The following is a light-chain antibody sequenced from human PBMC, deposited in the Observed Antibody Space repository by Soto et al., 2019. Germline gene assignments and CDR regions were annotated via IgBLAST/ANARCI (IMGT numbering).Light chain of an antibody. CDR3: QHYNSWPRT. CDR1: QSVSSN. V-gene: IGKV3-15*01. Sequence: EMEMTQSPATLSVSPGERATLSCRASQSVSSNLAWYQQKPGQAPRLLIYGASTRATGVPARFSGSGSGTEFTLTISSLQSEDFAVYHCQHYNSWPRTFGQGTKVESK. CDR2: GAS. J-gene: IGKJ1*01.